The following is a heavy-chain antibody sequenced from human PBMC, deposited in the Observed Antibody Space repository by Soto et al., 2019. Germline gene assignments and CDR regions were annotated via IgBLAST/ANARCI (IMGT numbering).Heavy chain of an antibody. V-gene: IGHV3-21*01. CDR2: ISSSSSYI. D-gene: IGHD2-15*01. J-gene: IGHJ3*02. CDR3: ARVLTYCSGGSCFGNDAFDI. Sequence: PGGSLRLSCAASGFTFSSYSMNWVRQAPGKGLEWVSSISSSSSYIYYADSVKGRFTIPRDNAKNSLYLQMNSLRAEDTAVYYCARVLTYCSGGSCFGNDAFDIWGQGTMVTVSS. CDR1: GFTFSSYS.